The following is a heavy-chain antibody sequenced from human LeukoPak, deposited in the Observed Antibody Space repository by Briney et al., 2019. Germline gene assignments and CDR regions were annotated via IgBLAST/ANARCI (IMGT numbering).Heavy chain of an antibody. CDR2: ISAYNGNT. V-gene: IGHV1-18*01. CDR3: ANLGLGGWSGY. D-gene: IGHD6-19*01. J-gene: IGHJ4*02. Sequence: GASVKVSCKASGYTFTSYGISWVRQAPGQGLEWMGWISAYNGNTNYAQKLQGRVTMTTDTSASTAYMELSSLRSEDTAVYYCANLGLGGWSGYWGQGTLVTVSS. CDR1: GYTFTSYG.